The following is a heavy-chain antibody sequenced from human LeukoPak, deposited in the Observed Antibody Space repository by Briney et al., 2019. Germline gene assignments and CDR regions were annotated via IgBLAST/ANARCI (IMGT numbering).Heavy chain of an antibody. J-gene: IGHJ3*02. CDR2: LSGSGDDT. V-gene: IGHV3-23*01. Sequence: GGSLRLSCAASGFTFSSYAMNWVRQAPGKGLEWVSSLSGSGDDTYYADSVKGRFTISRDNSKNTLYLQMNSLRAEDTAVYYCAKGTDPIQLWLHDAFDIWGQGTLVTVSS. CDR1: GFTFSSYA. CDR3: AKGTDPIQLWLHDAFDI. D-gene: IGHD5-18*01.